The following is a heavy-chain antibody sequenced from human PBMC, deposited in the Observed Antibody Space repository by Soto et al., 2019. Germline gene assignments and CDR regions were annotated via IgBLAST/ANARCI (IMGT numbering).Heavy chain of an antibody. V-gene: IGHV1-2*02. CDR2: INPNSGGT. Sequence: ASVKVSCKASGYRFTVYYMQWVRQAPGQGLEWMGWINPNSGGTNYAQKFQGRVTMTRDTSISTAYMELSRLRSDDTAVYYCAKYCSVTSCYRDGMDVWGQGTTVTVSS. CDR1: GYRFTVYY. D-gene: IGHD2-2*01. CDR3: AKYCSVTSCYRDGMDV. J-gene: IGHJ6*01.